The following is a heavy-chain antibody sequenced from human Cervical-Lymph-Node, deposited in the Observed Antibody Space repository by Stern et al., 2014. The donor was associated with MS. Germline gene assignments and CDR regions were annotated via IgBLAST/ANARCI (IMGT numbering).Heavy chain of an antibody. CDR2: ISADSGNT. Sequence: QVQLLESGTEVKKPGASVLVSCKASGYTFTTYGITWVRQAPGQGLEWMGWISADSGNTKYAQKFQDRVTMTRDTTTGTAYMEVRSLRSDDTAVYYCARDKMHAFDYWGQGTQVTVPS. CDR1: GYTFTTYG. CDR3: ARDKMHAFDY. J-gene: IGHJ4*02. D-gene: IGHD2-8*01. V-gene: IGHV1-18*01.